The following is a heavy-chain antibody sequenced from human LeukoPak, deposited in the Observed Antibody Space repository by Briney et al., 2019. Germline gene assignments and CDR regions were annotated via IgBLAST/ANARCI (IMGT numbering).Heavy chain of an antibody. J-gene: IGHJ4*01. V-gene: IGHV4-31*03. CDR2: IYYSGST. CDR1: GGSISSGGYY. D-gene: IGHD6-13*01. Sequence: PSETLSLTCTVSGGSISSGGYYWSWLRQHPEKRLEWIGYIYYSGSTYYNPSLKSRVTISVDTSKNQFSLKLSSVTAADTAVYYCARLSSWYQIFDYWGHGTLVTVSS. CDR3: ARLSSWYQIFDY.